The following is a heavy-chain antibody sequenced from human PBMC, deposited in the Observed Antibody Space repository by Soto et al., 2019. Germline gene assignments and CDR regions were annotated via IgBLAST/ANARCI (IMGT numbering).Heavy chain of an antibody. Sequence: SETLSLTCTVSGGSISSSSYYWGWIRQPPGKGLEWIGSIYYSGSTYYNPSLKSRVTISVDTSKNQFSLKLSSVTAADTAGYYCAEFITDIVVVPAAMRWFDPWGQGTLVTVSS. CDR3: AEFITDIVVVPAAMRWFDP. J-gene: IGHJ5*02. D-gene: IGHD2-2*01. V-gene: IGHV4-39*01. CDR1: GGSISSSSYY. CDR2: IYYSGST.